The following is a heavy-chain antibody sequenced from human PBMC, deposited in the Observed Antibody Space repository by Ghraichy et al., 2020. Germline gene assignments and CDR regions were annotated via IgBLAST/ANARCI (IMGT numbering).Heavy chain of an antibody. CDR2: INHSGST. D-gene: IGHD3-22*01. Sequence: SETLSLTCAVYGGSFSGYYWSWIRQPPGKGLEWIGEINHSGSTNYNPSLKSRVTISVDTSKNQFSLKLSSVTAADTAVYYCARERITMIVVPERGFDYWGQGTLVTVSS. V-gene: IGHV4-34*01. CDR1: GGSFSGYY. J-gene: IGHJ4*02. CDR3: ARERITMIVVPERGFDY.